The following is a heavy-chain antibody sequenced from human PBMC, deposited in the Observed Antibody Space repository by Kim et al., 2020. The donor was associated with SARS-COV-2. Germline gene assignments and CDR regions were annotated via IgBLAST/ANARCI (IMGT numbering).Heavy chain of an antibody. CDR1: GFTFSSYA. CDR3: ARDYYRVAATLDY. D-gene: IGHD2-15*01. CDR2: ISYDGSNK. V-gene: IGHV3-30*04. Sequence: GGSLRLSCAASGFTFSSYAMHWVRQAPGKGLEWVAVISYDGSNKYYADSVKGRFTISRDNSKNTLYLQMNSLRAEDTAVYYCARDYYRVAATLDYWGQGTLVTVSS. J-gene: IGHJ4*02.